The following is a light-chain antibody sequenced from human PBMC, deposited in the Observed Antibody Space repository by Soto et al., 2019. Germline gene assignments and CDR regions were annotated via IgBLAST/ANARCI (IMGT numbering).Light chain of an antibody. CDR3: QQSSNWPTIT. Sequence: VMTQSPATLSVSPGERPTLSCRASQSVSSYLAWYQQTPGQAPRLLLYGASTRATDIPARFSGSGSGTEFTLTISSLKSDDFATYYCQQSSNWPTITFGQGTRLEIK. V-gene: IGKV3-15*01. J-gene: IGKJ5*01. CDR2: GAS. CDR1: QSVSSY.